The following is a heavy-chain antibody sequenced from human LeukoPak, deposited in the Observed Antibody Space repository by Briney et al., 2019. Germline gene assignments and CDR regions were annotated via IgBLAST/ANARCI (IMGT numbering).Heavy chain of an antibody. Sequence: GGSLRLSCAASGFTFDDYAMHWVRQAPGKGLEWVSGISWNSGSIGYADSVKGRFTISRDNSKNTLYLQMNSLRAEDTAVYYCASLRIQLWLAFLGDAFDIWGQGTMVTVSS. CDR1: GFTFDDYA. D-gene: IGHD5-18*01. CDR3: ASLRIQLWLAFLGDAFDI. CDR2: ISWNSGSI. J-gene: IGHJ3*02. V-gene: IGHV3-9*01.